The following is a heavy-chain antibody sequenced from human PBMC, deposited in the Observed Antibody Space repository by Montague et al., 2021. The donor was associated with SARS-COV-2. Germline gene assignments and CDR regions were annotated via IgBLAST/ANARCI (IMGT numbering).Heavy chain of an antibody. D-gene: IGHD3-10*01. J-gene: IGHJ6*03. CDR1: GTSFSGYY. V-gene: IGHV4-34*01. CDR2: LNHGGST. CDR3: ARLRDGVVPSPILGVGPYYSYYYMDV. Sequence: SETLSLTCAVHGTSFSGYYWNWIRQPPGKGLEWIGELNHGGSTKYSPSLKSRLTISADTSKNQFSLKLTSVAAADTAVYYCARLRDGVVPSPILGVGPYYSYYYMDVWGRGTTVTVSS.